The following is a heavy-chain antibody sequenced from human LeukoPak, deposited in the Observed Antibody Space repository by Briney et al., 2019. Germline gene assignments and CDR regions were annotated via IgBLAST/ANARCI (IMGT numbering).Heavy chain of an antibody. CDR1: GYTFTSYY. V-gene: IGHV1-46*01. CDR3: ARDRASGNYYLDY. CDR2: INPSGGST. Sequence: KPGASVKVSCKASGYTFTSYYMHWVRQAPGQGLEWMGIINPSGGSTNQAQKFEGRITMTRDTSTSTVYMELSSLSSEDTAVYYCARDRASGNYYLDYWGRGTLVTVSS. J-gene: IGHJ4*02. D-gene: IGHD4-23*01.